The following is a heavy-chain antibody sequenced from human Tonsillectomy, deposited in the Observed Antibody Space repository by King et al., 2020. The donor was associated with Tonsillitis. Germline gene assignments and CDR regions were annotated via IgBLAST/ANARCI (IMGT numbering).Heavy chain of an antibody. D-gene: IGHD1-14*01. CDR1: GGTFSSYA. V-gene: IGHV1-69*01. CDR2: IIPIFGTA. CDR3: ARPDGIYSYYYGMDV. J-gene: IGHJ6*02. Sequence: GQLVQSGAEVKKPGSSVKVSCKASGGTFSSYAISWVRQAPGQGLEWMGGIIPIFGTANYAQNFQGRVTITADEFTTTAYMELSSLRSEDTAVYYCARPDGIYSYYYGMDVWGQGTTVTVSS.